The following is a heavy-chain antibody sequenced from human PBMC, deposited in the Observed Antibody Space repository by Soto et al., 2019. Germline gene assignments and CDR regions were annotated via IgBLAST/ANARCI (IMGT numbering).Heavy chain of an antibody. CDR2: INKNGGEK. J-gene: IGHJ4*02. D-gene: IGHD3-22*01. CDR1: GFTFSSYS. V-gene: IGHV3-7*01. Sequence: GGSLRLSCAASGFTFSSYSMSWVRQAPGKGLEWVANINKNGGEKYYADSVKGRFTISRDNSKNTLYLQMSSLRAEDTAVYYCVKDLGGYYYDSSGYCDYWGQGTLVTVSS. CDR3: VKDLGGYYYDSSGYCDY.